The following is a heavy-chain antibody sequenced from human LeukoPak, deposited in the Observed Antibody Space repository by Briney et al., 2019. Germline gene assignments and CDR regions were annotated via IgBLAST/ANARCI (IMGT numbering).Heavy chain of an antibody. CDR1: GFTFDDYA. Sequence: GGSVRLSCAASGFTFDDYAMHWVRQAPGKGLEWVSLISGDGGSTYYADSVKGRFTISRDNSKNSLYLQVNSLRTEHTALYYCAILQVVEKAFDIWGQGTMVTVSS. V-gene: IGHV3-43*02. D-gene: IGHD2-15*01. CDR3: AILQVVEKAFDI. CDR2: ISGDGGST. J-gene: IGHJ3*02.